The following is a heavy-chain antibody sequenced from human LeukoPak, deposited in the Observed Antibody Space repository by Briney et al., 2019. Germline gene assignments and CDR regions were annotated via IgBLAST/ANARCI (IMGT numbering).Heavy chain of an antibody. CDR2: IHPKSGGT. CDR1: GYIFIGYY. CDR3: VRANDQLYFDH. J-gene: IGHJ4*02. Sequence: ASVNLSCKASGYIFIGYYIYWVRQAPGQGLEWVGWIHPKSGGTDYAQKFQGRVSMTRDTSITTVYMELSSLRSDDTAVYYCVRANDQLYFDHWGQGTLASVSS. D-gene: IGHD2-8*01. V-gene: IGHV1-2*02.